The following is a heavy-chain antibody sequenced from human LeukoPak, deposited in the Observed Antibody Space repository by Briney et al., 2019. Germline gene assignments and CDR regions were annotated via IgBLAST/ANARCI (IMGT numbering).Heavy chain of an antibody. CDR1: GGTFSSDT. Sequence: SVKVSCKASGGTFSSDTFSWVRQAPGQGLEWMGGIIPIFGTANYAQKFQGRVTITADESTSTAYMELSSLRFEDTAVYYCARGSGELLFEYNYYYMDVWGKGTTVTVSS. J-gene: IGHJ6*03. D-gene: IGHD1-7*01. V-gene: IGHV1-69*13. CDR3: ARGSGELLFEYNYYYMDV. CDR2: IIPIFGTA.